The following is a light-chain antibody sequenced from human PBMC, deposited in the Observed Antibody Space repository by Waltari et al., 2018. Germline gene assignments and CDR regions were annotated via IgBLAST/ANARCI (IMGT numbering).Light chain of an antibody. V-gene: IGLV1-40*01. CDR2: FHD. J-gene: IGLJ2*01. CDR1: NPTYGARPE. Sequence: QSVLTQPPSVSGAPGPNVTIPRPRSNPTYGARPEVHWYQPFPGTAPKPLLNFHDNRPSGVPDRFSASKSGASASLAITGLQTEDEADYHCQSYDSSLNSVVFGGGTKLTVL. CDR3: QSYDSSLNSVV.